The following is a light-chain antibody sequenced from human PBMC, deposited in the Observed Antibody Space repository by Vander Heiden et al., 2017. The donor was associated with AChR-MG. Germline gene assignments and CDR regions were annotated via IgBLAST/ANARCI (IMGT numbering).Light chain of an antibody. V-gene: IGKV1-39*01. CDR1: QSISNY. CDR2: DAS. CDR3: QQNDSTPPLT. Sequence: DIQMTQYPSSLSASVGDRVTITCRASQSISNYLNWYQQKPGKAPKVLIYDASSLQSGVPSRFSGSGYGTDFTLTISSRQPEDFAPYYCQQNDSTPPLTFGHGTKVDIK. J-gene: IGKJ3*01.